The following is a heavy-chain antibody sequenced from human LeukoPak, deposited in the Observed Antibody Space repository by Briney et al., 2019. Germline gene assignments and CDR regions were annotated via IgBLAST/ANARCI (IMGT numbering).Heavy chain of an antibody. J-gene: IGHJ2*01. V-gene: IGHV4-39*01. D-gene: IGHD3-3*01. CDR2: IFYTGST. CDR1: GGSISSSSYY. Sequence: PSETLSLTCTVSGGSISSSSYYWGWIRQSPGEGVEWIESIFYTGSTYYSPSVKSRVTMPKGTSTNQFSLHLSSVTAADTAVYYCARRQLHYDFWSGDDWYFDLWGRGTLVTVSS. CDR3: ARRQLHYDFWSGDDWYFDL.